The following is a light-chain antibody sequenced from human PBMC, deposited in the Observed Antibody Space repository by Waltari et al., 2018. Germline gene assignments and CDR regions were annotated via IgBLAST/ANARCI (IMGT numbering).Light chain of an antibody. V-gene: IGKV3-15*01. CDR1: QFVSNR. CDR2: GAS. Sequence: EMVITQSPATLSVSPGERATLSCRTSQFVSNRLAWYQQKPGQAPRLLMYGASTRATGTPARFSGSGFGTEFTLTISSLQTEDVALYYCQQYYSSPYTFGQGTKLEI. J-gene: IGKJ2*01. CDR3: QQYYSSPYT.